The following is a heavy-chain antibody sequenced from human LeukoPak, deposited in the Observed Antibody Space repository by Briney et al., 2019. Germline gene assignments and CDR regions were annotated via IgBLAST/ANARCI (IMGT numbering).Heavy chain of an antibody. CDR1: GVNFDDYA. CDR2: ITWDSATI. CDR3: AKDAYDNSGHYFWYFDL. V-gene: IGHV3-9*01. D-gene: IGHD3-22*01. J-gene: IGHJ2*01. Sequence: PGRSLRLSCAASGVNFDDYAMHWVRQAPGKGLEWVSSITWDSATIAYADSVKGRFTLSRDNAKNSLYLQMTSLRPEDTAFYYCAKDAYDNSGHYFWYFDLWGRGTLVTASS.